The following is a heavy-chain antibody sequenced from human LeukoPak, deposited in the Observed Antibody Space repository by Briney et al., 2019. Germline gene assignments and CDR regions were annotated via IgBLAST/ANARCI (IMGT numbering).Heavy chain of an antibody. CDR2: ISGSGGST. Sequence: GGSLRLSCAASGFTFSSYAMSWVRQAPGKGLEWVSAISGSGGSTYYADSVKGRFTISRDNSKNTLYLQMNGLRAEDTAVYYCAKLVRGVSSGYYFDYWGQGTLVTVSS. CDR3: AKLVRGVSSGYYFDY. V-gene: IGHV3-23*01. J-gene: IGHJ4*02. D-gene: IGHD3-10*01. CDR1: GFTFSSYA.